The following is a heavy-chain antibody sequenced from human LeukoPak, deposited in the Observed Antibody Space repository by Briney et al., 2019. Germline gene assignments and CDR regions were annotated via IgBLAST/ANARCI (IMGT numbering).Heavy chain of an antibody. D-gene: IGHD5-18*01. Sequence: PGGSLRLSCAASGFTFSSYAMSWVRQAPGKGLEWVSAISGSGGSTYYADSVKGRFTISRDNSKNTLYLQMNSLRAEDTAVYYCAKVKYCYGSQNENNHFDYWGQGTLVTVSS. CDR2: ISGSGGST. CDR3: AKVKYCYGSQNENNHFDY. V-gene: IGHV3-23*01. J-gene: IGHJ4*02. CDR1: GFTFSSYA.